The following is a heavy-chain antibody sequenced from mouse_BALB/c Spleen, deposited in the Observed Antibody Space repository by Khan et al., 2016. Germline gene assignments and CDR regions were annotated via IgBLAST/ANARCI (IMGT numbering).Heavy chain of an antibody. J-gene: IGHJ4*01. CDR3: ARLLGYYYAMDY. V-gene: IGHV9-3-1*01. Sequence: QLQLVQSGPELKKPGETVKISCKASGYTFTNYGMNWVKQAPGKGLKWMGWINTYTGEPTYADDFKGRFAFSLETSASTAYLQINNLKNEDTATYFCARLLGYYYAMDYWGQGTSVTVSS. CDR1: GYTFTNYG. CDR2: INTYTGEP. D-gene: IGHD2-4*01.